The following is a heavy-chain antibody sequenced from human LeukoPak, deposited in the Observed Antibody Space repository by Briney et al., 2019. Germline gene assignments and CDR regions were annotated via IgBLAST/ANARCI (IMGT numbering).Heavy chain of an antibody. Sequence: ASVKVSCKASGGTFSSYTISWVRQAPGQGLEWMGRIIPILGIANYAQKFQGGVTITADKSTSTAYMELSSLRSEDTAVYYCARHPLAAADTRQFDYWAQGTLVTVAS. CDR2: IIPILGIA. V-gene: IGHV1-69*02. CDR3: ARHPLAAADTRQFDY. D-gene: IGHD6-13*01. CDR1: GGTFSSYT. J-gene: IGHJ4*02.